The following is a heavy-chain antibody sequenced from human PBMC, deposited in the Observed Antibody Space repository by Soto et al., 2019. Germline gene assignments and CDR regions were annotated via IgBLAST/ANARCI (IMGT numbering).Heavy chain of an antibody. CDR3: ARFLEWLLPPNYYYYGMDV. D-gene: IGHD3-3*01. Sequence: ASVKVSCKASGYTFTSYGISWVRQAPGQGLEWMGWISAYNGNTNYVQKLQGRVTMTTDTSTSTAYMELRSLRSDDTAVYYCARFLEWLLPPNYYYYGMDVWGQGTTVTVSS. CDR2: ISAYNGNT. V-gene: IGHV1-18*01. J-gene: IGHJ6*02. CDR1: GYTFTSYG.